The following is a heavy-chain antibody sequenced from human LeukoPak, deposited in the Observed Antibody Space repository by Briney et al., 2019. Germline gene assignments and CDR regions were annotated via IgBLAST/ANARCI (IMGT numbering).Heavy chain of an antibody. CDR2: ISTYNGNT. J-gene: IGHJ6*03. V-gene: IGHV1-18*01. CDR3: ASSGYSWNYYYMDV. D-gene: IGHD5-18*01. Sequence: ASVKVSCKASGYTFTSHGISWVRQAPGQGLEWMGWISTYNGNTNYAQKLQGRVSMTTDTSTSTAYMDLRSLRSDDTAVYYCASSGYSWNYYYMDVWGKGTTVTISS. CDR1: GYTFTSHG.